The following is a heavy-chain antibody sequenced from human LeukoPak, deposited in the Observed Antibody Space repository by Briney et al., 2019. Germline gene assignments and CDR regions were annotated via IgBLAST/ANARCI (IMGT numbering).Heavy chain of an antibody. CDR2: ISSNGRST. J-gene: IGHJ6*02. CDR1: GLTFSSYA. CDR3: ARGRYGSGSYYKALAA. D-gene: IGHD3-10*01. Sequence: PGRSLRLSCAAAGLTFSSYAIHWGRQAPGKGLEYVSAISSNGRSTYYGIFVKRRLTISTDSSTNTLSIQMGSLRAEDMAVYYCARGRYGSGSYYKALAAWGQGTTVTVSS. V-gene: IGHV3-64*01.